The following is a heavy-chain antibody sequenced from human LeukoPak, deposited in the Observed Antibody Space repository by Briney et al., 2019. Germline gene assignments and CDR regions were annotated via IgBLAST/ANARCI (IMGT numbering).Heavy chain of an antibody. V-gene: IGHV3-23*01. J-gene: IGHJ3*02. Sequence: GGSLRLSCAVSGITFSSYGMSWVRQAPGKGLEWVSTSESGGAAYYADSVKGRFAISRDNSKNTLFLHMNSLRAEDTAVYFCAKDLVVVTPSGILDIWGQGTRVTVSS. CDR3: AKDLVVVTPSGILDI. CDR2: SESGGAA. CDR1: GITFSSYG. D-gene: IGHD2-21*02.